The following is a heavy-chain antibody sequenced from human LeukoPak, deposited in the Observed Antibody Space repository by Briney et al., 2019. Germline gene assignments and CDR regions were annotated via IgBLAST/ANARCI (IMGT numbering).Heavy chain of an antibody. Sequence: GGSLRLSCAAPGFTFSSYDMHWVRQGAGKGLEWVSGIGSSGDTYYPGSVKGRFTISREIAKNSLYLQMNSLRVGDTAVYYCARVWDDAFDIWGQGTMVTVSS. J-gene: IGHJ3*02. CDR2: IGSSGDT. CDR3: ARVWDDAFDI. V-gene: IGHV3-13*04. CDR1: GFTFSSYD. D-gene: IGHD1-26*01.